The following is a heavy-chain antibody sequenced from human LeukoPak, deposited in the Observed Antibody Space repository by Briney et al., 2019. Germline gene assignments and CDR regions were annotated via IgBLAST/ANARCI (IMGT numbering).Heavy chain of an antibody. D-gene: IGHD2-2*01. CDR1: GFTFSKFA. CDR3: AKTFGTIDPFEY. J-gene: IGHJ4*02. CDR2: ISASGGKT. V-gene: IGHV3-23*01. Sequence: GGSLRLSCVASGFTFSKFAVSWVRQAPGKGLEWVSSISASGGKTYDTDSVKGRFTISRDNSKNTFYLDMNSLRADDTAVYYCAKTFGTIDPFEYWGQGTLVTVSS.